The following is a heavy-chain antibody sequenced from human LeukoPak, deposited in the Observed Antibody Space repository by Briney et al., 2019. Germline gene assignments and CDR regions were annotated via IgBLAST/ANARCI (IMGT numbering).Heavy chain of an antibody. CDR1: GFTFNTYT. CDR3: ARDQYSNYVDY. CDR2: ISGSSGII. D-gene: IGHD4-11*01. Sequence: GGSLRLSCAASGFTFNTYTMNWVRQAPGKGLEWVSYISGSSGIIDYADSVRGRFTISRDNAKNSLYLQMNSLRAGDTAVYYCARDQYSNYVDYWGQGTLVTVSS. V-gene: IGHV3-48*01. J-gene: IGHJ4*02.